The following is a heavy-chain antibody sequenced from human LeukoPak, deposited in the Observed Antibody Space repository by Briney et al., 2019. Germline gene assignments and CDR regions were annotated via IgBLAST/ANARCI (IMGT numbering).Heavy chain of an antibody. D-gene: IGHD1-26*01. CDR2: IIPIFGTA. CDR1: GGTFSSYA. J-gene: IGHJ4*02. Sequence: GASVKVSCKASGGTFSSYAISWVRQAPGQGLEWMGGIIPIFGTANYAQKFQGRVTITADKSTNTAYMELNSLRSEDTAVYYCARDRGWELRWFELDYWGQGTLVTVSS. V-gene: IGHV1-69*06. CDR3: ARDRGWELRWFELDY.